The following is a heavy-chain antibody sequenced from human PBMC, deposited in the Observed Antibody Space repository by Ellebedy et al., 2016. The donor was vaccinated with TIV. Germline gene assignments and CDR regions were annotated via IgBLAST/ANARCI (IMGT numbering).Heavy chain of an antibody. CDR2: ISYSGST. J-gene: IGHJ4*02. CDR3: ARDFQW. V-gene: IGHV4-59*12. D-gene: IGHD6-19*01. CDR1: GGSITSYF. Sequence: SETLSLTCTVSGGSITSYFWSWIRQSPGKGLEWIGYISYSGSTHYNPSLKSRVTISVDTSKNQFSLNLNSVVAADTAVYYCARDFQWWGQGTLVTVSS.